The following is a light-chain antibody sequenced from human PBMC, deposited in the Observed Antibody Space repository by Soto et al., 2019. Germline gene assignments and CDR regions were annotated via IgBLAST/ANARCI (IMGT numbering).Light chain of an antibody. Sequence: PQSPSTLSASQGEKVPVPCRASQSVSSWLAWYQQKPGQAPRLLIYGASSRARGVPERFSGSGSGTDFSLTITRLEPEDFAVYYCQQYGSSPPTFGRGTKLDI. CDR2: GAS. J-gene: IGKJ5*01. V-gene: IGKV3-20*01. CDR3: QQYGSSPPT. CDR1: QSVSSW.